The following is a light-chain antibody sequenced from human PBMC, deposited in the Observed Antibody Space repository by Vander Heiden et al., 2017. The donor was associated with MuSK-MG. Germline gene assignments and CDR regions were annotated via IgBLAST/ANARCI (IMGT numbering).Light chain of an antibody. J-gene: IGLJ2*01. CDR1: SSNIGTFNY. CDR3: SSYTNTIPVV. CDR2: DVD. Sequence: QSALTQPASVSGSPGQSITISCTGTSSNIGTFNYISWYQQHPGRAPKLIISDVDNRPSGVPNRFSGSKSGNTASLTISGLQAEDEAEYYCSSYTNTIPVVFGGGTKVTV. V-gene: IGLV2-14*03.